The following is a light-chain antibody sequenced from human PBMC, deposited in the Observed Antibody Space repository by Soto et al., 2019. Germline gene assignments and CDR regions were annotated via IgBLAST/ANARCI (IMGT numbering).Light chain of an antibody. CDR1: SSDVGTYNL. Sequence: QSVLTQPASVSGSPGQSITISCTGTSSDVGTYNLVSWYQQHPGKAPKLMIYEGSKRPSGVSNRFSGSKSGNTASLTISRLQAEDEADYYCYSYEGSTTFGVFGTGTKVTVL. CDR2: EGS. J-gene: IGLJ1*01. V-gene: IGLV2-23*03. CDR3: YSYEGSTTFGV.